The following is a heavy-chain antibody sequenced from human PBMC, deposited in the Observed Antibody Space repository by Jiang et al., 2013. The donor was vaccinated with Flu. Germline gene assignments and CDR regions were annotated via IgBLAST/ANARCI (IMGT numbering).Heavy chain of an antibody. J-gene: IGHJ6*02. CDR3: ARGVYCSSTSCYLPLAVASKGTYYYYGMDV. CDR1: GDSVSSNSAA. CDR2: TYYRSKWYN. Sequence: QTLSLTCAISGDSVSSNSAAWNWIRQSPSRGLEWLGRTYYRSKWYNDYAVSVKSRITINPDTSKNQFSLQLNSVTPEDTAVYYCARGVYCSSTSCYLPLAVASKGTYYYYGMDVWGQGTTVTVSS. V-gene: IGHV6-1*01. D-gene: IGHD2-2*01.